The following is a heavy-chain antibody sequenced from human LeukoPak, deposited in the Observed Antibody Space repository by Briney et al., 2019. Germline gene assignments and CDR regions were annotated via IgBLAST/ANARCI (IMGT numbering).Heavy chain of an antibody. D-gene: IGHD6-6*01. Sequence: PGGSLRLSCAASGFTFTNYWMTWVRQAPGKGLEWVANINQDGSVKYYVDSLKGRFTISRDNAKNSLFLQMNSLRAEDTAVYYCARIGYSSSRQDYWGQGTLVTVSS. V-gene: IGHV3-7*01. CDR2: INQDGSVK. J-gene: IGHJ4*02. CDR1: GFTFTNYW. CDR3: ARIGYSSSRQDY.